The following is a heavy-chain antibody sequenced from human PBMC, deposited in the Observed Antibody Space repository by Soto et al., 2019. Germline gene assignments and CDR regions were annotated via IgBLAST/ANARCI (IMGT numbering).Heavy chain of an antibody. CDR2: VSYSGRT. V-gene: IGHV4-59*07. J-gene: IGHJ3*01. CDR1: RGYFNNYY. Sequence: DTLSLTCTVSRGYFNNYYWTLIRQPPGKGLEWIGYVSYSGRTNYNPSLKSRVNMFVDKSKNQFSLNLTSVTAADTAVYYCARLQYTVVTAMDVRGKGTMVTV. D-gene: IGHD4-17*01. CDR3: ARLQYTVVTAMDV.